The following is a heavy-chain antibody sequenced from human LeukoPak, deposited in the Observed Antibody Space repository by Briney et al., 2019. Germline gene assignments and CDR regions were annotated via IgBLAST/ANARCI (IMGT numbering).Heavy chain of an antibody. CDR3: ARQTGYSYGYNLDY. CDR1: GGSISSGGYY. Sequence: PSETLSLTCTVSGGSISSGGYYWSWIRQPPGKGLEWIGYIYHSGSTYYNPSLKSRVTISVDTSKNQFSLKLSSVTAADTAVYYCARQTGYSYGYNLDYWGQGTLVTVSS. V-gene: IGHV4-30-2*01. CDR2: IYHSGST. J-gene: IGHJ4*02. D-gene: IGHD5-18*01.